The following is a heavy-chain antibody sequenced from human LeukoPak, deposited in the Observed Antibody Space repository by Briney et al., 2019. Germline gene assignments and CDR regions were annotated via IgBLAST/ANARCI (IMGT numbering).Heavy chain of an antibody. CDR1: GGSISSSSYY. Sequence: SETLSLTCTVSGGSISSSSYYWGWIRQPPGKGLEWIGSIYYSGSTYCNPSLKSRVTISVDTSKNQFSLKLSSVTAADTAVYYCARHLWVTMVRGVITPFDYWGQGTLVTVSS. D-gene: IGHD3-10*01. J-gene: IGHJ4*02. CDR2: IYYSGST. V-gene: IGHV4-39*01. CDR3: ARHLWVTMVRGVITPFDY.